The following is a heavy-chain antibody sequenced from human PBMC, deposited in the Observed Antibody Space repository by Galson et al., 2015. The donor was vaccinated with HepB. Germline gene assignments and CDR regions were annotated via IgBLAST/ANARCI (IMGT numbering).Heavy chain of an antibody. D-gene: IGHD3-22*01. J-gene: IGHJ4*02. CDR3: ARGDYHERILDS. Sequence: SLRLSCAASGFTFSDHYMSWIRQAPGKGLEWVSYISNNNKWTNYAGSVKGRFTISRDNARRSLYLQMNSLRVEDTALYYCARGDYHERILDSWGQGTLVTVSS. CDR2: ISNNNKWT. V-gene: IGHV3-11*05. CDR1: GFTFSDHY.